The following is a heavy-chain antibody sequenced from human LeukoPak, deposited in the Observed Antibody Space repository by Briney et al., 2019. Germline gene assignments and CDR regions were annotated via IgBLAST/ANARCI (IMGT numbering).Heavy chain of an antibody. CDR1: GGSISSGGYY. Sequence: SEILSLTCTVSGGSISSGGYYWSWIRQHPGKGLEWIGYIYYSGSTYYNPSLKGRVTISVDTSKNQFSLKLSSVTAADTAVYYCARGRYYGSGSYYYAFDIWGQGTMVTVSS. CDR2: IYYSGST. D-gene: IGHD3-10*01. J-gene: IGHJ3*02. CDR3: ARGRYYGSGSYYYAFDI. V-gene: IGHV4-31*03.